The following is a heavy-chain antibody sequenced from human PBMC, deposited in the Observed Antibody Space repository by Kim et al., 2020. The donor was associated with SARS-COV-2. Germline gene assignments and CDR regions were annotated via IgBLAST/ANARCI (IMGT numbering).Heavy chain of an antibody. CDR2: IYYSGST. Sequence: SETLSLTCTVSGGSLSSISYYWGWIRQPPGKGLEWIGSIYYSGSTYYNSSLKSRVTISVDTSKNQFSLKLSSVTAADTAVYYCAASTYYYDSSGSYYVDYLGQGTPGTLSS. J-gene: IGHJ4*02. D-gene: IGHD3-22*01. CDR1: GGSLSSISYY. CDR3: AASTYYYDSSGSYYVDY. V-gene: IGHV4-39*01.